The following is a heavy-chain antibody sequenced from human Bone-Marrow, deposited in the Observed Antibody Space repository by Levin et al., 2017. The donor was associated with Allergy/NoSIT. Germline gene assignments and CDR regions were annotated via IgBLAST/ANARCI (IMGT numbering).Heavy chain of an antibody. J-gene: IGHJ4*02. CDR2: LSHTGST. V-gene: IGHV4-30-4*01. CDR1: GGSISNNDYY. Sequence: PSETLSLTCTVSGGSISNNDYYWNWIRQPPGKGLEWIGYLSHTGSTYYNTSLKSRVSISEDTSKNQFSLKLSSVTAADTAVYYCARGDTAMVSLFDQWGQGTLVTVPS. CDR3: ARGDTAMVSLFDQ. D-gene: IGHD5-18*01.